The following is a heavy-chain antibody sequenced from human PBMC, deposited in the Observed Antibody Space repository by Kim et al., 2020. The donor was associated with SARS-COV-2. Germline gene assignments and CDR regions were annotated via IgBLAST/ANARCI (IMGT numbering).Heavy chain of an antibody. V-gene: IGHV1-18*04. J-gene: IGHJ6*02. D-gene: IGHD3-22*01. Sequence: ASVKVSCKASGYTFTSYGISWVRQAPGQGLEGMGWISAYNGNTNYAQKLQGRITMTTDTSTSTAYMELRSLRSDDTAVYYCARDVLLHYYDSSGYYYYYGMDVWGQGTTVTVSS. CDR3: ARDVLLHYYDSSGYYYYYGMDV. CDR1: GYTFTSYG. CDR2: ISAYNGNT.